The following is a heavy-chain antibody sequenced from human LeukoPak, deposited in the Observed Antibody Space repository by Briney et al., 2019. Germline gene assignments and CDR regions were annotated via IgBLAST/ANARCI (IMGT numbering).Heavy chain of an antibody. D-gene: IGHD6-13*01. CDR1: GYTFISFG. CDR3: ARLRSIGASGHDASDF. J-gene: IGHJ3*01. V-gene: IGHV1-18*01. Sequence: GASVKVSCKTSGYTFISFGISWVRQAPGQGLEWMGWISSFNGITKSTQRPQGRVTLTTDASTSTAYMELRSLTSDDTAMYYCARLRSIGASGHDASDFWGQGTMVTVSS. CDR2: ISSFNGIT.